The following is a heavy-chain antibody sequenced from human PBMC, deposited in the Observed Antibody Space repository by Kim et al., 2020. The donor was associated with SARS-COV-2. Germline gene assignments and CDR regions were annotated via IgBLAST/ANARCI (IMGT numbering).Heavy chain of an antibody. J-gene: IGHJ1*01. Sequence: YNPSLKSRVTISVDTSKNQFSLKLSSVTAADTAVYYCARSIWWLREYFQHWGQGTLVTVSS. V-gene: IGHV4-31*02. CDR3: ARSIWWLREYFQH. D-gene: IGHD5-12*01.